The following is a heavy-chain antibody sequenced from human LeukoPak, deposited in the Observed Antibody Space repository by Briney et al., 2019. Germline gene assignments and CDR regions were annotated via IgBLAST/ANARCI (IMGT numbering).Heavy chain of an antibody. Sequence: PGGSLRLSCVASGFTFTTYWMHWVRQAPGKGLVWVSRVNGDGSNSNYADSVKGRFTISRDNARNTLYLQMYGLRAEDTALYYCARTSPTSHFDFWGQGTLVTVSS. V-gene: IGHV3-74*01. CDR3: ARTSPTSHFDF. CDR1: GFTFTTYW. J-gene: IGHJ4*02. D-gene: IGHD3-16*01. CDR2: VNGDGSNS.